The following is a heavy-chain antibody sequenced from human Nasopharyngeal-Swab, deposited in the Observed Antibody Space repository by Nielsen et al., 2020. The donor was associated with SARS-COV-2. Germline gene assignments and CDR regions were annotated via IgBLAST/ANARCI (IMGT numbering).Heavy chain of an antibody. D-gene: IGHD3-3*01. Sequence: GESLKISCAASGFTFSSYGMHWVRQAPGKGLEWVAVISYDGSNKYYADSVKGRFTISRDNSKNTLYLQMNSLRAEDTAVYYSARDLTYYDFWSGYYVDYYYYGMDVWGQGTTVTVSS. CDR3: ARDLTYYDFWSGYYVDYYYYGMDV. CDR1: GFTFSSYG. V-gene: IGHV3-30*03. J-gene: IGHJ6*02. CDR2: ISYDGSNK.